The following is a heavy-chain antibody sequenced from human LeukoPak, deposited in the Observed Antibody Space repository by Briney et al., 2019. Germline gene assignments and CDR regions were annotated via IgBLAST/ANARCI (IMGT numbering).Heavy chain of an antibody. J-gene: IGHJ3*02. V-gene: IGHV3-30-3*01. Sequence: GRSLRLSCAASGFTFSSYAMHWVRQAPGKGLRWVAVISYDGSNKYYADSVKGRFTISRDNSKNTLYLQMNSLRAEDTAVYYCARDGSSESPGDAFDIWGQGTMVTVSS. CDR2: ISYDGSNK. D-gene: IGHD7-27*01. CDR1: GFTFSSYA. CDR3: ARDGSSESPGDAFDI.